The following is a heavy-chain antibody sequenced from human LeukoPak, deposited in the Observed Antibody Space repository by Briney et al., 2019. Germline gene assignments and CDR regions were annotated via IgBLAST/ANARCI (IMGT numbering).Heavy chain of an antibody. CDR3: ARHAYCSGGSCPDF. CDR1: GYSISSGYY. Sequence: PSETLSLTCAVSGYSISSGYYWGWIRQPPGKGLEWIGSIFRGGSTHYHPSLKSRVTISVDTSKNQFSLKLSSVTAADTAVYYCARHAYCSGGSCPDFWGQGTLVTVSS. V-gene: IGHV4-38-2*01. CDR2: IFRGGST. J-gene: IGHJ4*02. D-gene: IGHD2-15*01.